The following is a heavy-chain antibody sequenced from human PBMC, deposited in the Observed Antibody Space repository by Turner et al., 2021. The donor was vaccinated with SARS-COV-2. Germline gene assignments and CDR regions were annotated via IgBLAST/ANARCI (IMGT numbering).Heavy chain of an antibody. CDR2: ISYDGSNK. J-gene: IGHJ6*02. CDR1: GLTFSNYA. Sequence: QVQLVESGGCVVQPGRSLRLSCAASGLTFSNYAMHWVRQAPGKGLEWVAVISYDGSNKYYADSVKGRFTISRDNSKNTLYLQMNSLRAEDTAVYYCARDRIIWDRGVYYYYGMDVWGQGTTVTVSS. D-gene: IGHD1-26*01. CDR3: ARDRIIWDRGVYYYYGMDV. V-gene: IGHV3-30-3*01.